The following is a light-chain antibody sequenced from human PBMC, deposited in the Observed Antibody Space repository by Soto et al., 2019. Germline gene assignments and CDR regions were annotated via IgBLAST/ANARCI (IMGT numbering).Light chain of an antibody. CDR1: QSISSW. V-gene: IGKV1-5*03. CDR2: KAS. Sequence: DIQMTQSPSTLSAFVGDRVTITCRASQSISSWLAWYQQKPGKAPKLLIYKASSLESGVPSRFSGSGSGTEFTLTITSLQPDDVATYYCQQYNSHSWTFGQGTKVEIK. CDR3: QQYNSHSWT. J-gene: IGKJ1*01.